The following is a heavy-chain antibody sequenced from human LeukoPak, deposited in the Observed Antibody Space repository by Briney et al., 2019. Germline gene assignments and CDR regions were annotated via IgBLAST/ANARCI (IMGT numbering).Heavy chain of an antibody. V-gene: IGHV1-18*01. CDR3: ARVGYYDFWSGYYYYGMDV. D-gene: IGHD3-3*01. J-gene: IGHJ6*02. Sequence: GASVKVSCKASGYTFTSYSIFWVRQAPGQGLEWMGWISTYNGNTNYAQRLQGRVTMTTDTSTSTAYMELRNLRSDDTAVYYCARVGYYDFWSGYYYYGMDVWGQGTTVTVSS. CDR1: GYTFTSYS. CDR2: ISTYNGNT.